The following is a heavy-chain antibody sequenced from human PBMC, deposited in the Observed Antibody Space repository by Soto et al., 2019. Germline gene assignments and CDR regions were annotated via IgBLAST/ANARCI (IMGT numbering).Heavy chain of an antibody. CDR1: GFTFSSCV. CDR2: ITKSGGT. V-gene: IGHV3-23*01. J-gene: IGHJ4*02. CDR3: AKGPLSGRWYAAD. D-gene: IGHD6-13*01. Sequence: PGESLKISCETSGFTFSSCVMSWVRQAPGKGLEWVSVITKSGGTDYADAVEGRWTISRDNSKNTVYLQMNSLRAEDTAVYYCAKGPLSGRWYAADWGQGTLVTVSS.